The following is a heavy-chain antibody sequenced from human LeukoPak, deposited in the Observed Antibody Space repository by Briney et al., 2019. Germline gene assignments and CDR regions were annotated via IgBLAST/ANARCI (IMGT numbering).Heavy chain of an antibody. CDR2: IYHSGST. V-gene: IGHV4-30-2*01. D-gene: IGHD6-13*01. CDR3: ARGDITATGTPFDY. CDR1: GGSISSGGYS. J-gene: IGHJ4*02. Sequence: PSETLSLTCAVSGGSISSGGYSWSWIRQPPGKGLEWIGYIYHSGSTYYNPSLKSRVTISVDTSKNQFSLKLNSVTAADTAVYYCARGDITATGTPFDYWGQGTLVTVSS.